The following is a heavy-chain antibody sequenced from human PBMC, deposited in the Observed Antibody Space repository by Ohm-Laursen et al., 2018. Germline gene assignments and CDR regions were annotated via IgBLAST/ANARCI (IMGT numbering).Heavy chain of an antibody. D-gene: IGHD2-2*02. CDR2: ISAHNGNT. CDR3: ARELGDIVVVPAAIRDYYYYGMDV. V-gene: IGHV1-18*01. J-gene: IGHJ6*02. CDR1: GYTFTSYG. Sequence: GASVKVSCKASGYTFTSYGISWVRQAPGQGLEWLGWISAHNGNTKNAQKVQGRVTMTRDTSISTAYMELSRLRSDDTAVYYCARELGDIVVVPAAIRDYYYYGMDVWGQGTTVTVSS.